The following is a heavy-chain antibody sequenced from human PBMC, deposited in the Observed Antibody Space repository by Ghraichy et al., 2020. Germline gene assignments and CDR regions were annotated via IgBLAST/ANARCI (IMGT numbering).Heavy chain of an antibody. CDR1: GGSISSYY. D-gene: IGHD5-18*01. CDR2: IYYSGST. CDR3: ARVNTAMDDYYYGMDV. Sequence: SETLYLTCTVSGGSISSYYWSWIRQPPGKGLEWIGYIYYSGSTNYNPSLKSRVTISVDTSKNQFSLKLSSVTAADTAVYYCARVNTAMDDYYYGMDVWGQGTTVTVSS. V-gene: IGHV4-59*01. J-gene: IGHJ6*02.